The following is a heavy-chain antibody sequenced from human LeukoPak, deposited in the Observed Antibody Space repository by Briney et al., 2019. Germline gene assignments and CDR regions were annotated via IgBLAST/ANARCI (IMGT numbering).Heavy chain of an antibody. D-gene: IGHD2-2*01. CDR1: GFTFSSYS. J-gene: IGHJ3*02. CDR3: ASGGGYCSSTSCPTDAFDI. CDR2: ISSSSSTI. Sequence: GGSLRLSCAASGFTFSSYSMNWVRQAPGKGLEWVSYISSSSSTIYYADSVKGRFTISRDNAKNSLYLQMNSLRAEDTAVYYCASGGGYCSSTSCPTDAFDIWGQGTMVTVSS. V-gene: IGHV3-48*04.